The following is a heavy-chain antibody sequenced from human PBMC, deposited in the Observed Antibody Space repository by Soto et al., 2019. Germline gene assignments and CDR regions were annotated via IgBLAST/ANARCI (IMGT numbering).Heavy chain of an antibody. J-gene: IGHJ6*02. Sequence: SVKLSFKASGGTCSSYAISWLRHAPRQGLEWMGGIIPIFGTANYAQKFQGRVTITADESTSTAYMELSSLRSEDTAVYYCARSISTAAIPEDYYYGMDVWGQGTTVTVSS. D-gene: IGHD2-2*02. V-gene: IGHV1-69*13. CDR1: GGTCSSYA. CDR2: IIPIFGTA. CDR3: ARSISTAAIPEDYYYGMDV.